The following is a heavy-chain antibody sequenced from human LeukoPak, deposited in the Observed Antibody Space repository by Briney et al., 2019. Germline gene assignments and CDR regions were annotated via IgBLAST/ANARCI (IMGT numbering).Heavy chain of an antibody. CDR3: ARVTAAGTLHTPTNDY. Sequence: GGSLRLSCAASGFTFSSYAMSWVRQAPGKGLEWVSAISGSGGSTYYADSVKGRFTISRDNSKNTLYLQMNSLRAEDTAVYYCARVTAAGTLHTPTNDYWGQGTLVTVSS. D-gene: IGHD6-13*01. CDR1: GFTFSSYA. CDR2: ISGSGGST. J-gene: IGHJ4*02. V-gene: IGHV3-23*01.